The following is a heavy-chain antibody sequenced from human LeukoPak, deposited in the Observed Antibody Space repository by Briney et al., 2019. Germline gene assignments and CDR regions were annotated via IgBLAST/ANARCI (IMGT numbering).Heavy chain of an antibody. V-gene: IGHV1-18*01. CDR2: ISAYKGNT. J-gene: IGHJ3*01. CDR3: ARDLYYYGSGSYHDVFDV. D-gene: IGHD3-10*01. CDR1: GYTFSTYG. Sequence: ASVKVSCKASGYTFSTYGISWVRQAPGRGLEWMGWISAYKGNTYYAQKLQGRVTMTTDTSTSTAYMELRSLRSDDTAIYYCARDLYYYGSGSYHDVFDVWGPGTMVTVSS.